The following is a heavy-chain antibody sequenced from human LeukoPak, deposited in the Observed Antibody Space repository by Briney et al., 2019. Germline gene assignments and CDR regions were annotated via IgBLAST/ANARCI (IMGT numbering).Heavy chain of an antibody. J-gene: IGHJ6*02. D-gene: IGHD6-19*01. V-gene: IGHV3-23*01. CDR2: IGGGDDSI. CDR3: AKGMGLAHYYFYGMDV. CDR1: GFTFSNFA. Sequence: GGSLRLSCAASGFTFSNFAVNWVRQAPGKGLEWVSVIGGGDDSIYYADSVKGRFSISRDNSKNTLYLQMTSLRAEDAAIYYCAKGMGLAHYYFYGMDVWGQGTTVTVSS.